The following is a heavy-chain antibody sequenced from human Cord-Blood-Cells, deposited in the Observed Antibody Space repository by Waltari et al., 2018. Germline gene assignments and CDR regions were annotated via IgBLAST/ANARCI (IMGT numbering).Heavy chain of an antibody. V-gene: IGHV1-69*04. J-gene: IGHJ3*02. D-gene: IGHD6-13*01. Sequence: QVQLVQSGAEVKKPGSSVKVSCKASGGTFSSYAISWVRQAPGQGLEWMGGIIPILGIANYAQKFQGRVTITADESTSTAYMELSSLRSEDTAVYYCARDWAAAGTGAFDIWGQGTMVTVSS. CDR1: GGTFSSYA. CDR3: ARDWAAAGTGAFDI. CDR2: IIPILGIA.